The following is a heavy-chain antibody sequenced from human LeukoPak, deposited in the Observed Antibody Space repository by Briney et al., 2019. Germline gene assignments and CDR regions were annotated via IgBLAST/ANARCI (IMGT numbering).Heavy chain of an antibody. CDR1: GFTLSSYA. J-gene: IGHJ4*02. D-gene: IGHD1-26*01. CDR2: ISDSGGST. Sequence: PGESLRLSCTASGFTLSSYAMAWVRQAPGKGLDWVSTISDSGGSTFYADSVKGRFTIYRDNSKNIVFLQINSLRAEDTAMYYCTGLYGGSYAYWGQGTLVTVSS. V-gene: IGHV3-23*01. CDR3: TGLYGGSYAY.